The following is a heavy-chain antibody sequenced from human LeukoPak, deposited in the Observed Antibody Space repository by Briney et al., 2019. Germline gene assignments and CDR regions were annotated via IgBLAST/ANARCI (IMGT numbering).Heavy chain of an antibody. V-gene: IGHV3-48*02. CDR1: GFTFSSYS. CDR3: VRGWNRGDY. J-gene: IGHJ4*02. CDR2: ISSSSSAM. Sequence: GGSLRLSCAASGFTFSSYSMNWVRQAPGKGLEWISYISSSSSAMYYADSVKGRFTISRDKAKNSLYLQMNSLRDEDTAVYYCVRGWNRGDYWGQGTLVTVSS. D-gene: IGHD3-10*01.